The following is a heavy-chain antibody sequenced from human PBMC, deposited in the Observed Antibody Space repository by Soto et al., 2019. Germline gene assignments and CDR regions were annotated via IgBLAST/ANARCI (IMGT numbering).Heavy chain of an antibody. CDR1: GGSISSGGYY. J-gene: IGHJ4*02. CDR2: IYYSGST. Sequence: SETLSLTCTVSGGSISSGGYYWSWIRQHPGKGLEWIGYIYYSGSTYYNPSLKSRVTISVDTSKNQFSLKLSSVTAADTAVYYCARGSPTTVTTRTVYFDYWGQGTLVTVSS. V-gene: IGHV4-31*03. CDR3: ARGSPTTVTTRTVYFDY. D-gene: IGHD4-17*01.